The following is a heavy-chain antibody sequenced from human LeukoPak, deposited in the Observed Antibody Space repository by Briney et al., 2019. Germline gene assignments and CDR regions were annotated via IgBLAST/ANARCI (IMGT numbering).Heavy chain of an antibody. J-gene: IGHJ4*02. D-gene: IGHD1-26*01. CDR1: GFTFSSYA. CDR3: ARDIGSSGSFGYFDY. CDR2: ISYDGSNK. V-gene: IGHV3-30-3*01. Sequence: GGSLRLSCAASGFTFSSYAMHWVRQAPGKGLEWVAVISYDGSNKYYADSAKGRFTISRDNSKNTLYLQMNSLRAEDTAVYYCARDIGSSGSFGYFDYWGQGTLVTVSS.